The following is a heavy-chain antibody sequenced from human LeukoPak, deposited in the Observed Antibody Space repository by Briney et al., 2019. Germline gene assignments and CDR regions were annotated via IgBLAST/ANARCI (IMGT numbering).Heavy chain of an antibody. D-gene: IGHD6-19*01. Sequence: SETLSLTCTVSGGSISSYYWSWIRQPPGKGLEWIGYIYYSGSTNYNPSLKSRVTISVDTSKSQFSLKLSSVTAADTAVYYCAREGEAGIDAFDIWGQGTMVTVSS. CDR3: AREGEAGIDAFDI. CDR2: IYYSGST. J-gene: IGHJ3*02. V-gene: IGHV4-59*01. CDR1: GGSISSYY.